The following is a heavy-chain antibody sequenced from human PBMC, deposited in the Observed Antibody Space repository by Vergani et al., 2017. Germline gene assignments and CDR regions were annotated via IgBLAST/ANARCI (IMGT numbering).Heavy chain of an antibody. CDR2: INPSGGHK. CDR1: GYTFSNYY. V-gene: IGHV1-46*03. J-gene: IGHJ4*02. D-gene: IGHD3-9*01. Sequence: QVHVVQAAAEVKKSGASVKVSFKTSGYTFSNYYMHWVRQAPGQGLEWMGIINPSGGHKNYEQKFQGRITMTRDTSPSTVYIELSSLRSEETAIYYCGRGDYGSLACYRYWGQGTLVTVSA. CDR3: GRGDYGSLACYRY.